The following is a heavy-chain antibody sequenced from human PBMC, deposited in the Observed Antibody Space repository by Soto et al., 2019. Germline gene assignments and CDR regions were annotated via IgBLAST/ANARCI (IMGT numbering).Heavy chain of an antibody. Sequence: QVQLVESGGGVVQPGRSLRLSCAASGFTFSSYAMHWVRHAPGKGLEWVAVISYDGSNKYYADSVKGRFTISRDNSKNTLYLKMNSLRAEDTAVYYCARDLAARPEYYFDYWGQGTLVTVSS. CDR1: GFTFSSYA. CDR3: ARDLAARPEYYFDY. D-gene: IGHD6-6*01. J-gene: IGHJ4*02. CDR2: ISYDGSNK. V-gene: IGHV3-30-3*01.